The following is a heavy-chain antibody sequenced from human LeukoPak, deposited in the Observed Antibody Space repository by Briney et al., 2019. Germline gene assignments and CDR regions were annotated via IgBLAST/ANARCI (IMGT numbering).Heavy chain of an antibody. J-gene: IGHJ3*02. V-gene: IGHV1-2*02. CDR2: INPNSGGT. D-gene: IGHD1-26*01. CDR3: ARGGSYLSAFDI. CDR1: GCNFTGYY. Sequence: ASVKVSCKASGCNFTGYYMHWVRQAPGQGLEWMGWINPNSGGTNYAQKFQGRVTMTRDTSISTAYMDLSGLRAEDTAVYYCARGGSYLSAFDIWGQGTMVTVSS.